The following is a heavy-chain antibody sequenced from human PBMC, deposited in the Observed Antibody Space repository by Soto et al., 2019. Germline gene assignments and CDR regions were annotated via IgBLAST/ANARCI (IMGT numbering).Heavy chain of an antibody. CDR2: MNPNSGNT. D-gene: IGHD3-9*01. Sequence: QVQLVQSGAEVKKPGASVKVSCKASGYTFTSYDINWVRQATGQGLEWMGWMNPNSGNTGYAQKFQGRVTMTSSTSISTAYMELSSLRSEDTAVYYCARGLPSVLRYFYWLSPKDTDDYWGQGTLVTVSS. J-gene: IGHJ4*02. CDR3: ARGLPSVLRYFYWLSPKDTDDY. CDR1: GYTFTSYD. V-gene: IGHV1-8*01.